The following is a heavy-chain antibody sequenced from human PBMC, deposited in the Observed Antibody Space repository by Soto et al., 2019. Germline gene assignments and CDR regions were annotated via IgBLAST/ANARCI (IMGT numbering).Heavy chain of an antibody. CDR2: IYYSGST. Sequence: SETLSLTCTVSGGSISSYYWSWIRQPPGKGLEWIGYIYYSGSTNYNPSLKSRVTISVDTSKNQFSLKLSSVTAADTAVYYCAISQRGIAVAGTGFDYWGQGTLVTVSS. V-gene: IGHV4-59*13. CDR3: AISQRGIAVAGTGFDY. D-gene: IGHD6-19*01. J-gene: IGHJ4*02. CDR1: GGSISSYY.